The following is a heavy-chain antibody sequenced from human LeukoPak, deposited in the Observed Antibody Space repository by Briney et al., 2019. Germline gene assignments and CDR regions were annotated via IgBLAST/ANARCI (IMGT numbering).Heavy chain of an antibody. V-gene: IGHV3-74*01. J-gene: IGHJ4*02. Sequence: GGSLRLSCAASGLTFSSSWMHWVRQAPGKGLLWVSRINSDGVSTNYADSVRGRFTISRDNAENTLYLQMNSLRAEDTAVYFCARSLSSASRVDFWGQGTLVTVSS. D-gene: IGHD5/OR15-5a*01. CDR1: GLTFSSSW. CDR2: INSDGVST. CDR3: ARSLSSASRVDF.